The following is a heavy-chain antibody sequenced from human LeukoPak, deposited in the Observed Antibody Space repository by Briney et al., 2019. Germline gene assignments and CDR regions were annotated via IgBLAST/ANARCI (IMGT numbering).Heavy chain of an antibody. CDR1: GYTFTSYG. CDR3: ARSDYYDSSGYYPGDDAFDI. CDR2: ISAYNGNT. J-gene: IGHJ3*02. Sequence: ASVKVSCKASGYTFTSYGISWVRQAPGQGLEGMGWISAYNGNTNYAQKLQGRVTMTTDTSTSTAYMELRSLRSDDTAMYYCARSDYYDSSGYYPGDDAFDIWGQGTMVTVSS. D-gene: IGHD3-22*01. V-gene: IGHV1-18*01.